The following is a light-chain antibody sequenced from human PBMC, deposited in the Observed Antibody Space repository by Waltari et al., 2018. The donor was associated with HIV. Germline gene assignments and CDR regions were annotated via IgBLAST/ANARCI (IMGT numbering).Light chain of an antibody. J-gene: IGKJ1*01. Sequence: VIWMPQSPSLLSLATEDSVNISCRMDHRINDYLAWYQQKPGKAPYLLIYGASTLQSWVPSRFSGSGSGTDFTLSISCLQSEDFATYYCQHYYSFPWTFGQGTKVEMK. CDR3: QHYYSFPWT. V-gene: IGKV1D-8*01. CDR1: HRINDY. CDR2: GAS.